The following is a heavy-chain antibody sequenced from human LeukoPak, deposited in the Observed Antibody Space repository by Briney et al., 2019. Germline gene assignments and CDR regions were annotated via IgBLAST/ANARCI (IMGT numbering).Heavy chain of an antibody. CDR3: ARDAVYSSSWQYY. CDR1: GFTFSSYG. Sequence: GRSLRLSCAASGFTFSSYGMHWVRQAPGKGLEWVAVIWYGGSNKYYADSVKGRFTISRDNSKNTLYLQMNSLRAEDTAVYYCARDAVYSSSWQYYWGQGTLVTVSS. D-gene: IGHD6-13*01. J-gene: IGHJ4*02. CDR2: IWYGGSNK. V-gene: IGHV3-33*01.